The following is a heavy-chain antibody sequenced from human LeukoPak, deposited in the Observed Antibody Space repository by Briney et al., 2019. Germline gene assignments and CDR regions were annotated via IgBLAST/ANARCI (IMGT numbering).Heavy chain of an antibody. J-gene: IGHJ4*02. Sequence: SVKVSCKASGGTFSSYAITWVRQAPGQGLEWMGGIIPIFGTANYAQKFQGRVTITTDESTSAAYMELSSLRSDDTAVYYCARDGYNWGFDYWGQGTLVTVSS. CDR3: ARDGYNWGFDY. CDR2: IIPIFGTA. V-gene: IGHV1-69*05. CDR1: GGTFSSYA. D-gene: IGHD5-24*01.